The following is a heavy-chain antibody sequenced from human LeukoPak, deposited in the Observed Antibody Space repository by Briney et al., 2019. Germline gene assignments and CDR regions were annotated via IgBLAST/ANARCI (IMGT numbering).Heavy chain of an antibody. CDR3: ARGFGDWGLSWFDP. J-gene: IGHJ5*02. D-gene: IGHD3-10*01. Sequence: SETLSLTCTVSGGSISSYYWSWIRQPPGKGLEWIGYIYYSGSAKYNPSLKSRVTISVDTSKNQFSLKLTSVTAADTAVYYCARGFGDWGLSWFDPWGQGTLVTVSS. CDR2: IYYSGSA. CDR1: GGSISSYY. V-gene: IGHV4-59*01.